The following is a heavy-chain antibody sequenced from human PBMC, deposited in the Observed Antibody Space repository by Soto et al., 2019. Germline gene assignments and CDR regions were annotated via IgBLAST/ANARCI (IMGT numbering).Heavy chain of an antibody. D-gene: IGHD4-17*01. CDR2: ISYDGNNK. Sequence: QVQLVESGGGVVQSGRSLRLSCVASGFTFSRHGMHWVRQAPGKGLEWVAVISYDGNNKYYADSVKGRFTISRDNSKNTLDLQMNSLRAEDTAVYYCAKDSNDEYGDYYYYGIDVWGQGTTVTVSS. V-gene: IGHV3-30*18. CDR3: AKDSNDEYGDYYYYGIDV. CDR1: GFTFSRHG. J-gene: IGHJ6*02.